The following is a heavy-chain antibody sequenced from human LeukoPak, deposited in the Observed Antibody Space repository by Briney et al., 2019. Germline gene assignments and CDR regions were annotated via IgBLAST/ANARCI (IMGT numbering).Heavy chain of an antibody. V-gene: IGHV3-30*04. CDR2: VSFDGTNN. CDR3: ARDRNVIGADFVS. D-gene: IGHD2/OR15-2a*01. CDR1: GFIFENYA. J-gene: IGHJ5*01. Sequence: PGGSLRLSCVASGFIFENYAIHWVRQAPGKGLEWVSIVSFDGTNNFYADSVNGRFTVSRDNSKNTVYLHMNSLRPDDTAVYFCARDRNVIGADFVSWVQGTLVTVSS.